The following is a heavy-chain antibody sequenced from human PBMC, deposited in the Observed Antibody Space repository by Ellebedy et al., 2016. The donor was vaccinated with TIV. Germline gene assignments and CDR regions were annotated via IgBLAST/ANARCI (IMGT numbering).Heavy chain of an antibody. V-gene: IGHV3-21*04. Sequence: GGSLRLXXAASGFTFSSYSMNWVRQAPGKGLEWVSSISSSSSYIYYADSVKGRFTISRDNAKNSLYLQMNSLRAEDTAVYYCARNVLLWFGDSGMDVWGQGTTVTVSS. D-gene: IGHD3-10*01. J-gene: IGHJ6*02. CDR1: GFTFSSYS. CDR2: ISSSSSYI. CDR3: ARNVLLWFGDSGMDV.